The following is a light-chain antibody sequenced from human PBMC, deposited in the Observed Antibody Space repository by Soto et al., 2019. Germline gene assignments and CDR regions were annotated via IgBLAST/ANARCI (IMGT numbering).Light chain of an antibody. CDR2: EVS. Sequence: QSVLTQPASVSGSLGQSITISCTGTSSDVGAYNYVSWYQQQPGKAPKLMISEVSNRPSGVSNRFSGSKSGDTASLIISGLQAEDEADYYCCSYTVSRSYVFGPGTKVTVL. V-gene: IGLV2-14*01. CDR1: SSDVGAYNY. CDR3: CSYTVSRSYV. J-gene: IGLJ1*01.